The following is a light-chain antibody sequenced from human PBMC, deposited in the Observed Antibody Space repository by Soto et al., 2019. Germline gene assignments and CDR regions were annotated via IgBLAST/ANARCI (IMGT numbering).Light chain of an antibody. CDR3: QPYNNWPFT. Sequence: EIVLTQSPGTLSLSPGERATLSCRASQSVSNNYLAWYQQKPGQAPRLLIYGISKRATDIPDRFSGSGSGTEFTLTISSLQSEDFAVYYCQPYNNWPFTFGPGTKVDIK. V-gene: IGKV3D-15*01. CDR2: GIS. CDR1: QSVSNN. J-gene: IGKJ3*01.